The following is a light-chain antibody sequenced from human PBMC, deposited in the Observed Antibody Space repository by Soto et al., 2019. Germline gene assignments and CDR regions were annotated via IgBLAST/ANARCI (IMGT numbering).Light chain of an antibody. CDR2: QVS. Sequence: QSALTQPASVSGSPGQSITISCTGTSSDIGAYNSVSWYQQHPGKAPKLIVFQVSFRPSAVSDRFSGSKSDNTASLTISGLQTEDEADYYCSSYTSSSTPYVFGTGTKLTVL. CDR1: SSDIGAYNS. V-gene: IGLV2-14*01. J-gene: IGLJ1*01. CDR3: SSYTSSSTPYV.